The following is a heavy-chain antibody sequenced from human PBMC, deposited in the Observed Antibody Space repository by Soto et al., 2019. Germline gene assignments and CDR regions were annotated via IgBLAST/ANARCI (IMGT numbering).Heavy chain of an antibody. Sequence: GGSLRLSCAASGFTFSSYGMHWVRQAPGKGLEWVAVIWYDGSNKYYADSVKGRFTISRDNSKNTLYLQMNSLRAEDTAVYYCARVFSGSYPWYYYYGMDVWGQGTTVTVSS. J-gene: IGHJ6*02. CDR2: IWYDGSNK. V-gene: IGHV3-33*01. CDR3: ARVFSGSYPWYYYYGMDV. D-gene: IGHD1-26*01. CDR1: GFTFSSYG.